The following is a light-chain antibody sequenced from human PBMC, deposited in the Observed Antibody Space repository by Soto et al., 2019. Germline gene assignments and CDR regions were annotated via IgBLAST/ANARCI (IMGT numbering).Light chain of an antibody. Sequence: QSALTQPASVSGSPGQSITISCTGSSSDVGGYNYVSWYQENPGKAPKLMIYEVSNRPSGVSNRFSGSKSGNTASLTISGPPAEDGGDYYRRPLKSPRTHVVFGGGTK. CDR3: RPLKSPRTHVV. V-gene: IGLV2-14*01. CDR1: SSDVGGYNY. J-gene: IGLJ2*01. CDR2: EVS.